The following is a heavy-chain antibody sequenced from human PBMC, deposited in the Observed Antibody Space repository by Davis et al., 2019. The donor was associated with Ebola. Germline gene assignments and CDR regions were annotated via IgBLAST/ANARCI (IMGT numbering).Heavy chain of an antibody. CDR2: IYYSGST. J-gene: IGHJ4*02. V-gene: IGHV4-30-4*01. CDR3: ARANNWNGIDY. D-gene: IGHD1-20*01. Sequence: MPSETLSFTCTVSGGSISSGDYYWSWIRQPPGKGLEWIGYIYYSGSTYYNPSLKSRVTISVDTSKNQFSLKLSSVTAADTAVYYCARANNWNGIDYWGQGTLVTVSS. CDR1: GGSISSGDYY.